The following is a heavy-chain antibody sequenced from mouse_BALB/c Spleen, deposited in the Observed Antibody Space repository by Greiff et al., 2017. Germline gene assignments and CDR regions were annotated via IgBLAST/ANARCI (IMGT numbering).Heavy chain of an antibody. Sequence: VKLVESGAELARPGASVKLSCKASGYTFTSYWMQWVKQRPGQGLEWIGAIYPGDGDTRYTQKFKGKATLTADKSSSTAYMQLSSLASEDSAVYYCARDRYDAFYAMDYWGQGTSVTVSS. CDR1: GYTFTSYW. CDR2: IYPGDGDT. D-gene: IGHD2-14*01. CDR3: ARDRYDAFYAMDY. V-gene: IGHV1-87*01. J-gene: IGHJ4*01.